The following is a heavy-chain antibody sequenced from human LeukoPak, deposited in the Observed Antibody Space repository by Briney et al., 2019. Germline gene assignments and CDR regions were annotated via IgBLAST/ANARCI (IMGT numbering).Heavy chain of an antibody. D-gene: IGHD1-1*01. CDR2: ISAYNGNT. Sequence: GASVKVSCKASRYPFTSYAMHWVRQAPGQRLEWMGWISAYNGNTNYAQKLQGRVTMTTDTSTSTAYMELRSLRSDDTAVYYCARVRPFDLDYWGQGTLVTVSS. V-gene: IGHV1-18*01. CDR1: RYPFTSYA. J-gene: IGHJ4*02. CDR3: ARVRPFDLDY.